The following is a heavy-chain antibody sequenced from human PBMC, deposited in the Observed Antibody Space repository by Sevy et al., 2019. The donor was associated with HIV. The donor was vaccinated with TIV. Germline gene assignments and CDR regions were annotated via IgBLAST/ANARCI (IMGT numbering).Heavy chain of an antibody. Sequence: ASVKVSCKASGYTFTSYYMHWVRQAPGQGLEWMGIINPSGGSTSYAQKFQGRVTMTRDTSTSTVYMELSSLRSEDTAVYYCARDPTRLTTVTTVVYYYGMDVWGQGTTVTVSS. J-gene: IGHJ6*02. D-gene: IGHD4-4*01. CDR3: ARDPTRLTTVTTVVYYYGMDV. CDR2: INPSGGST. CDR1: GYTFTSYY. V-gene: IGHV1-46*03.